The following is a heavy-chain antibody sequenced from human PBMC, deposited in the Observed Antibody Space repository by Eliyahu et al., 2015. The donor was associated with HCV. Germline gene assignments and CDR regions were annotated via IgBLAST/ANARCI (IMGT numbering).Heavy chain of an antibody. V-gene: IGHV1-69*04. CDR2: IIPVLDLA. CDR3: AAVFHCCCDCFGH. D-gene: IGHD2-21*01. Sequence: QVQLVQSGAEVKKPGSSVKVSCKASGDTFSRNGISWVRQAPGQGLEWMGRIIPVLDLANYAQRFQGRVTITADKSTSTAFMELSSLRSEDTAVYYCAAVFHCCCDCFGHWGQGTLVTVSS. CDR1: GDTFSRNG. J-gene: IGHJ4*02.